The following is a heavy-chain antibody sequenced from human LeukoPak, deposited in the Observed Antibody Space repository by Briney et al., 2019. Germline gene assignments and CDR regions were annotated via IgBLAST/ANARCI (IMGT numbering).Heavy chain of an antibody. CDR2: ISYDGSNI. Sequence: AGGSLRLSCAASEFTLSGYGMNWVRQAPGKGLEWVAVISYDGSNINYAESVKGRFTISRDNSKNTLYLQMNSLRAEDTAVYYCAKDQYFVTGYYSHMDVWGKGTTVPISS. CDR3: AKDQYFVTGYYSHMDV. D-gene: IGHD2-21*02. J-gene: IGHJ6*03. CDR1: EFTLSGYG. V-gene: IGHV3-30*18.